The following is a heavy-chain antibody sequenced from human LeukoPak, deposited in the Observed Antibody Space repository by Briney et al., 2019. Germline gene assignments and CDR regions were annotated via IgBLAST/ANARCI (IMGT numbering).Heavy chain of an antibody. Sequence: PGGSLRLSCAASGFTFSSYSMNWVRQAPGKGLEWVAYIVGSSSIIYYADSVKGRFTISRDNAKNSLYLQMTSLRDEDTAVYYCARDGDFAAAGPDYWGQGTLVTVSS. CDR3: ARDGDFAAAGPDY. CDR1: GFTFSSYS. D-gene: IGHD6-13*01. J-gene: IGHJ4*02. V-gene: IGHV3-48*02. CDR2: IVGSSSII.